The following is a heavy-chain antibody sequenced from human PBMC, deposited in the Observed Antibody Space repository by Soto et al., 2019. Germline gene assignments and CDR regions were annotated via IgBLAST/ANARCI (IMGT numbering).Heavy chain of an antibody. Sequence: GGSLRLSCAASGFAFSSYAMGWVRQAQGKGLEWVSGISVSGGNTYYGDSAKGRFTISRDNSKNTLYLQMNNLRAEDTAVYYCADGGEWSFNFVYWGQGTQVTVSS. J-gene: IGHJ4*02. CDR1: GFAFSSYA. D-gene: IGHD3-3*01. V-gene: IGHV3-23*01. CDR2: ISVSGGNT. CDR3: ADGGEWSFNFVY.